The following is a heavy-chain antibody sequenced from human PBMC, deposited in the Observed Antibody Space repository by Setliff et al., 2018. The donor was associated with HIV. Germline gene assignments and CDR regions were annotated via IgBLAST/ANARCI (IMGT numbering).Heavy chain of an antibody. CDR2: VYARGSA. J-gene: IGHJ5*02. Sequence: PSETLSLTCTVSGDSMNSVSYSWAWLRQSAGKGPEWIGHVYARGSANYNPSLTSRVTIPVPTSKNQFSLNLSSVTAADTATYYCARAKTIGSSALFLDPWGQGTPVTVSS. CDR1: GDSMNSVSYS. D-gene: IGHD2-2*03. V-gene: IGHV4-61*09. CDR3: ARAKTIGSSALFLDP.